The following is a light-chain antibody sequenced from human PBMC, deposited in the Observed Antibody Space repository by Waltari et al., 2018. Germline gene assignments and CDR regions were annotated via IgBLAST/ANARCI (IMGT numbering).Light chain of an antibody. Sequence: EIVLTLSPGTLSLSPGERATLSCRASQTFSSSYLAWYQKKPGQAPRLLIYCASTRAAGCPVRFSGSGSGTDFTLTISRLEPEDFAVYYCQHYGTSPPLTFGGGTKVEIK. CDR3: QHYGTSPPLT. CDR2: CAS. V-gene: IGKV3-20*01. J-gene: IGKJ4*01. CDR1: QTFSSSY.